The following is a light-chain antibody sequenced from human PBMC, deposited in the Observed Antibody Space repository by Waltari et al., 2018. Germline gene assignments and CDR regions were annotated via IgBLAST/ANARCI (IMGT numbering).Light chain of an antibody. V-gene: IGKV1-33*01. CDR3: QQYDNLPIFT. Sequence: DIQMTQSPSSLSASVGDRVTITCQASQDISNYLNWYQQKPGKAPKLLIYDASNLETGVPSRFSGSGSGTDFTFPISSRQPEDIATYYCQQYDNLPIFTFGPGTKVDIK. CDR1: QDISNY. J-gene: IGKJ3*01. CDR2: DAS.